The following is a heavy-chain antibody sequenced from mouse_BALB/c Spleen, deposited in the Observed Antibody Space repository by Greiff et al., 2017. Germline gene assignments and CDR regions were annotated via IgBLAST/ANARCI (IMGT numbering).Heavy chain of an antibody. J-gene: IGHJ2*01. CDR2: ISYDGSN. CDR1: GYSITSGYY. V-gene: IGHV3-6*02. D-gene: IGHD1-2*01. CDR3: AKLRRLRGYFDD. Sequence: VQLKESGPGLVKPSQSLSLTCSVTGYSITSGYYWNWIRQFPGNKLEWMGYISYDGSNNYNPSLKNRIAITRDTSKNQFFLKLNSVTTEDTATYDCAKLRRLRGYFDDWGQGTTLTVSS.